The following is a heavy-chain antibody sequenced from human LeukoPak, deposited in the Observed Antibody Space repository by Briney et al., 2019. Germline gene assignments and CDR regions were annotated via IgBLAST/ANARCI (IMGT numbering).Heavy chain of an antibody. V-gene: IGHV6-1*01. CDR2: TYYRSKWYN. Sequence: SQTLSLTCAISGDSVSSNSAAWNWIWQSPSRGLEWLGRTYYRSKWYNGYAVSVKSRVTINPDTSKNQFSLQLKSVTPEDTAVYYCARVFSSAYDTSFDYWGQGTLVTVSS. CDR1: GDSVSSNSAA. D-gene: IGHD5-12*01. CDR3: ARVFSSAYDTSFDY. J-gene: IGHJ4*02.